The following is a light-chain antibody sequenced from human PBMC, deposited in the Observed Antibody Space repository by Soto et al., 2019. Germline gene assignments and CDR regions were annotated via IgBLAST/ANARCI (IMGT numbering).Light chain of an antibody. V-gene: IGKV1-9*01. Sequence: DIQLTQSPSFLSPSVGDRVTITCRASQDIANYLAWYQQRPGKAPKLLIYAASTLQSGVPSRFSGSGSGTDFTLTINSLQPEDIATYYCQQLDIYPLTFGGGTKVEIK. CDR2: AAS. CDR1: QDIANY. CDR3: QQLDIYPLT. J-gene: IGKJ4*01.